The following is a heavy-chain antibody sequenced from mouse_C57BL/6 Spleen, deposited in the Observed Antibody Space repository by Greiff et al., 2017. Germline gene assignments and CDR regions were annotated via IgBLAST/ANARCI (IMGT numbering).Heavy chain of an antibody. V-gene: IGHV1-82*01. Sequence: VQLVESGPELVKPGASVKISCKASGYAFSSSWMNWVKQRPGKGLEWIGRIYPGDGDTNYNGKFKGKATLTADKSSSTAYMQLSSLTSEDSAVYFCARAYDGYFDYWGQGTTLTVSS. D-gene: IGHD2-3*01. CDR1: GYAFSSSW. CDR3: ARAYDGYFDY. J-gene: IGHJ2*01. CDR2: IYPGDGDT.